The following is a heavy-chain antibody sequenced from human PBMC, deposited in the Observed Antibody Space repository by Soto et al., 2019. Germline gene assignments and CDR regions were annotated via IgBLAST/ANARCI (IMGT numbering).Heavy chain of an antibody. D-gene: IGHD3-10*01. CDR3: ARERYYGSGSYYTPYYYYGMDV. Sequence: QVQLVQSGAEVKKPGSSVKVSCKASGGTFSSYAISWVRQAPGQGREWMGGIIPIFGTANYAQKFQGRVTITADESTSTAYMELSSLRSEDTAVYYCARERYYGSGSYYTPYYYYGMDVWGQGTTVTVSS. J-gene: IGHJ6*02. CDR1: GGTFSSYA. CDR2: IIPIFGTA. V-gene: IGHV1-69*01.